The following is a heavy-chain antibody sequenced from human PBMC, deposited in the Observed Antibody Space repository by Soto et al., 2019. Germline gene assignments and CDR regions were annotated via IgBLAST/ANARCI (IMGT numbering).Heavy chain of an antibody. J-gene: IGHJ4*02. CDR3: ARDHYYDSSGYYPPHFDY. V-gene: IGHV3-64*01. CDR2: ISSNGGST. D-gene: IGHD3-22*01. CDR1: GFTFKSHA. Sequence: ASLRHSSAASGFTFKSHAMHWPRRAPGKGLEYVSAISSNGGSTYYANSVKGRFTISRDNSKNTLYLQMGSLRAEDMAVYYCARDHYYDSSGYYPPHFDYWGQGT.